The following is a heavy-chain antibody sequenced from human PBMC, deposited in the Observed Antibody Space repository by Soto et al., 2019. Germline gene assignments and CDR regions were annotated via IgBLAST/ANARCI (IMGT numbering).Heavy chain of an antibody. J-gene: IGHJ4*02. V-gene: IGHV5-51*01. Sequence: PGESLKISCKGSGYSFTSYWIGWVCQMPGKGLEWMGIIYPGDSDTRYRPSFPGQVAFSADKSIRTAYLPWSGLKASDTAIYYCVRRLSSGWFFDFWGQGTLVTVSS. CDR2: IYPGDSDT. D-gene: IGHD6-19*01. CDR3: VRRLSSGWFFDF. CDR1: GYSFTSYW.